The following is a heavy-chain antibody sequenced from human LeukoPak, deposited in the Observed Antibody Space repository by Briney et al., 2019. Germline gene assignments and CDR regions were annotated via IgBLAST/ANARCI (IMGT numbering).Heavy chain of an antibody. CDR1: GDSVSSDGYS. CDR3: ATRGIGVGWFDP. D-gene: IGHD2-21*01. CDR2: IYHGGST. Sequence: SQTLSLTCAVSGDSVSSDGYSRSWIRQPPGKGLEWIGYIYHGGSTYYNPSLKSRVTISIDRSKNQFSLRLNSVTAADTAVYYCATRGIGVGWFDPWSQGTLVTVSS. V-gene: IGHV4-30-2*01. J-gene: IGHJ5*02.